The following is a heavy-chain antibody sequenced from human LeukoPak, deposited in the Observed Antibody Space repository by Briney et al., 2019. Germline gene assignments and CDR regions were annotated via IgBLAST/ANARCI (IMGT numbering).Heavy chain of an antibody. Sequence: GGSLRLSCSTSGFTFSTYAVHWVRQAPGKGLEYVSAISSDGGNTYYADSVRGRFTISRDNSKNTLFLQMNSLKADDTAVYYCAKASCQAAVASPLDYWGQGSLVTVSS. CDR1: GFTFSTYA. V-gene: IGHV3-64*04. D-gene: IGHD6-19*01. CDR2: ISSDGGNT. CDR3: AKASCQAAVASPLDY. J-gene: IGHJ4*02.